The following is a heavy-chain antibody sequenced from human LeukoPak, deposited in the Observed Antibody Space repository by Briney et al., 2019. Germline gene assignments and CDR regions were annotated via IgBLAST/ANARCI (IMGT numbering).Heavy chain of an antibody. Sequence: SVKVSCKASGGTFSSYAISWVRQAPGQGLEWMGRIIPILGIANYAQKFQGRVTITADKSTSTAYMELSSLRSEDTAVYYCARGRGSGHKENWFDPWGQGTLVTVSS. V-gene: IGHV1-69*04. CDR1: GGTFSSYA. CDR3: ARGRGSGHKENWFDP. CDR2: IIPILGIA. D-gene: IGHD6-19*01. J-gene: IGHJ5*02.